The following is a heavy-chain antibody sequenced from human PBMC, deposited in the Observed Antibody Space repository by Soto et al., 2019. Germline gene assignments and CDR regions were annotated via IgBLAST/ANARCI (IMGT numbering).Heavy chain of an antibody. D-gene: IGHD5-18*01. CDR3: ARESGLRGYSYGYSDY. V-gene: IGHV4-31*03. CDR1: GGSISSGGYY. Sequence: SETLSLTCTVSGGSISSGGYYWSWIRQHPGKGLEWIGYIYYSGSTYYNPSLKSRVTISVDTSKNQFSLKLSSVTAADTAVYYCARESGLRGYSYGYSDYWGQGTLVTVSS. CDR2: IYYSGST. J-gene: IGHJ4*02.